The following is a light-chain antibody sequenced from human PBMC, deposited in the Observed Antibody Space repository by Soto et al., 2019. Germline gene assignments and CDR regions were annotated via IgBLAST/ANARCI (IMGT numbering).Light chain of an antibody. CDR3: AAWDDSLSGPGV. CDR2: RNN. V-gene: IGLV1-47*01. Sequence: QSVLTQPPSASGTPGQRVPISCSGSSSNIGSNYVYWYQQLPGTAPKLLIYRNNQRPSGVPDRFSGSKSGTSASLAISGLRSEDEADYYCAAWDDSLSGPGVFGGGTQLTVL. J-gene: IGLJ2*01. CDR1: SSNIGSNY.